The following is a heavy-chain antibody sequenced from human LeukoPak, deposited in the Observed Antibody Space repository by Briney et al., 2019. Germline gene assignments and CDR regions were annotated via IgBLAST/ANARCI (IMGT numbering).Heavy chain of an antibody. V-gene: IGHV4-4*07. D-gene: IGHD2-2*01. J-gene: IGHJ6*02. CDR1: GGSISSYY. CDR2: IYTSGST. Sequence: SETLSLTCTVSGGSISSYYWGWIRQPAGKGLEWIGRIYTSGSTNYNPSLKSRVTMSVDTSKNQFSLKLSSVTAADTAVYYCARDRIGCSSTSCYVYYYYGMDVWGQGTTVTVSS. CDR3: ARDRIGCSSTSCYVYYYYGMDV.